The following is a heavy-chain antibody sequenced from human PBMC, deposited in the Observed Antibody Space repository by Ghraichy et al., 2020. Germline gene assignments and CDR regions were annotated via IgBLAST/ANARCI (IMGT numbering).Heavy chain of an antibody. D-gene: IGHD3-16*01. CDR2: IWYDGSKK. J-gene: IGHJ2*01. CDR3: ARGLGDFKDWYFDL. V-gene: IGHV3-33*01. CDR1: GFTFSRYG. Sequence: GESLNISCAASGFTFSRYGMHWFRQAPGKGLEWVAVIWYDGSKKYYADSVTGRFTISRDSSTLYVEMNSLRAEDTAVYYCARGLGDFKDWYFDLWGRGTLVTVSS.